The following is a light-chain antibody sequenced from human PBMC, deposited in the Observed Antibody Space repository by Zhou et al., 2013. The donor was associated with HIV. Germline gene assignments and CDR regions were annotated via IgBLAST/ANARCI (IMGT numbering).Light chain of an antibody. Sequence: EIVLTQSPGTLSLSPGERATLSCRASQSVSTSYLAWYQQKPGQAPRLLIYDASNRATGIPARFSGSGSGTDFTLTISSLEPEDFAVYYCQQRTNWPPITFGQGTRLDI. CDR3: QQRTNWPPIT. J-gene: IGKJ5*01. CDR2: DAS. CDR1: QSVSTSY. V-gene: IGKV3-11*01.